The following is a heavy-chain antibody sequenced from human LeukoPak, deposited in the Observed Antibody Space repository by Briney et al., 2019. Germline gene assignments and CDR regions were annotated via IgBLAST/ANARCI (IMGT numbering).Heavy chain of an antibody. CDR1: GYTFTGYY. CDR3: ARGANSGNCSGGSCYADY. V-gene: IGHV1-2*02. J-gene: IGHJ4*02. Sequence: ASVKVSCKASGYTFTGYYMHWVRQAPGQGLEWMGWINPNSGGTNYAQKFQGRATMTRDTSISTAYMELSRLRSDDAAVYYCARGANSGNCSGGSCYADYWGQGTLVTVSS. CDR2: INPNSGGT. D-gene: IGHD2-15*01.